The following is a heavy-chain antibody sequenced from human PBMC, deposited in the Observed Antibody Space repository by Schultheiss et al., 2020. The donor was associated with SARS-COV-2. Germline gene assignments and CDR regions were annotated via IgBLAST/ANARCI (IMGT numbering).Heavy chain of an antibody. D-gene: IGHD3-10*01. Sequence: GGSLRLSCAASGFTFSSYWMHWVRQAPGKGLEWVAVISYDGSNKYFADSVKGRFTISRDNSKNTLYLQMNSLRAEDTAVYYCTRASDLWFGEFDGRQSFDPWGQGTLVTVSS. CDR2: ISYDGSNK. CDR1: GFTFSSYW. V-gene: IGHV3-30*03. J-gene: IGHJ5*02. CDR3: TRASDLWFGEFDGRQSFDP.